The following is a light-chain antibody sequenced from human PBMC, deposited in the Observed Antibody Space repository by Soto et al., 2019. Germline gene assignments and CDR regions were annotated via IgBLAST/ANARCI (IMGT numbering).Light chain of an antibody. CDR2: DAS. V-gene: IGKV3-11*01. J-gene: IGKJ2*01. Sequence: EIVLTQSPATLSLSPGERATLSCRASQSISSYLAWYQHKHGQAPRLLIYDASNSATGIPARFSGSGSGTDFSLTISSLEPEDFAVYYCQQRSNRPSSFGQGTMVEIK. CDR3: QQRSNRPSS. CDR1: QSISSY.